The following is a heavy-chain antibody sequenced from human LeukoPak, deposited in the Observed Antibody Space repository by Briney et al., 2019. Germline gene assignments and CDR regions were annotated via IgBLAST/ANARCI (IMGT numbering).Heavy chain of an antibody. CDR3: ARDPQYYYDSSGYYDY. CDR2: IWYDGSNK. V-gene: IGHV3-33*01. Sequence: GGSLRLSCAASGFTFSSYGMHWVRQAPGKGLEWVAVIWYDGSNKYYADSVKGRFTISRDNSKNTLYLQMNSLRAEDTAVYHCARDPQYYYDSSGYYDYWGQGTLVTVSS. D-gene: IGHD3-22*01. CDR1: GFTFSSYG. J-gene: IGHJ4*02.